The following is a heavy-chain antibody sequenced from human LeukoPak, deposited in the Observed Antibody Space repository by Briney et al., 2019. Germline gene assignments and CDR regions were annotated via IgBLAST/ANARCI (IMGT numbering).Heavy chain of an antibody. CDR3: ARGGIGGYDYPWFDP. CDR2: INHSGST. Sequence: SETLSPTSAVYGGSPSGYYWSWIRQPPRKGREWIGEINHSGSTNYNPSLKSRATISVDTSKNQFSLKLSSVTAADTAVYYCARGGIGGYDYPWFDPWGQGTLVTVSS. CDR1: GGSPSGYY. D-gene: IGHD5-12*01. V-gene: IGHV4-34*01. J-gene: IGHJ5*02.